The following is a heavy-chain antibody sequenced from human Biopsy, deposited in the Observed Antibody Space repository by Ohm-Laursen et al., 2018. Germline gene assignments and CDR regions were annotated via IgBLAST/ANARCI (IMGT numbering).Heavy chain of an antibody. D-gene: IGHD1-20*01. CDR3: ARVDRYNFDHYIMDA. V-gene: IGHV4-34*10. J-gene: IGHJ6*02. CDR1: GGSFTGYY. Sequence: SETLSLTCAVYGGSFTGYYWSWIRQSPGKGLEWIAYIYYSGRPNYNPSLKGRVVISVDRSRNQFFLKLTSATAADTAIYYCARVDRYNFDHYIMDAWGRGTTVTVSS. CDR2: IYYSGRP.